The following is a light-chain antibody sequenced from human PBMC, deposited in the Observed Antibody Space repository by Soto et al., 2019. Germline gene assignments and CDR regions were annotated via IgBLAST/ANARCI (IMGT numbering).Light chain of an antibody. CDR3: SSYTSISTVV. CDR1: SSDVGGYDY. V-gene: IGLV2-14*01. J-gene: IGLJ2*01. CDR2: NVN. Sequence: QSALTQPASVSGSPGQSITISCTGTSSDVGGYDYVSWFQQHPGNAPKLMVYNVNNRPSGVSNRFSGSKSGNTASLTISGLQAEDEADYYCSSYTSISTVVFGGGTQLTVL.